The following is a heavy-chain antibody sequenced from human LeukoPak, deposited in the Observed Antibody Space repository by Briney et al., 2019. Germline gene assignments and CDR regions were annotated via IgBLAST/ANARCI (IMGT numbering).Heavy chain of an antibody. CDR1: GFTFSSYA. J-gene: IGHJ4*02. V-gene: IGHV3-21*01. Sequence: PGGSLRLSCAASGFTFSSYAMSWVRQAPGKGLEWVSSISSSSSYIYYADSVKGRFTISRDNAKNSLYLQMNSLRAEDTAVYYCARDQTGSPNDYGDYSLAFGGSLSTTSIDYWGQGTLVTVSS. D-gene: IGHD4-17*01. CDR2: ISSSSSYI. CDR3: ARDQTGSPNDYGDYSLAFGGSLSTTSIDY.